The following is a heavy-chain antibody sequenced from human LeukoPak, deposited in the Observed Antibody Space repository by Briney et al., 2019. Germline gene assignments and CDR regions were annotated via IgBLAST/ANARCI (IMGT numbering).Heavy chain of an antibody. CDR2: ISYIGST. Sequence: SETLSLTCTVSGGSFTTHYWSWIPHPPGKGLEWIGYISYIGSTNYNPSLKSRVPISIDTSKNEVSLMLTSVTAADTAVYYCASDSISINAFDAWGQGTMVTVSS. CDR1: GGSFTTHY. J-gene: IGHJ3*01. V-gene: IGHV4-59*11. D-gene: IGHD3-10*01. CDR3: ASDSISINAFDA.